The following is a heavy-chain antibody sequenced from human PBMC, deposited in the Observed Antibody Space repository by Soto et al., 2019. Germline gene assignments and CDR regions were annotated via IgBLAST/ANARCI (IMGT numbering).Heavy chain of an antibody. Sequence: GGSLRLSCAASGFTFSSYWMSWVRQAPGKGLEWVANIKQDGSEKYYVDSVKGRFTISRDNAKNSLYLQMNSLRAEDTAVYYCARGESAAAAGDEYFQHWGQGTLVTVSS. CDR3: ARGESAAAAGDEYFQH. CDR2: IKQDGSEK. D-gene: IGHD6-13*01. CDR1: GFTFSSYW. V-gene: IGHV3-7*03. J-gene: IGHJ1*01.